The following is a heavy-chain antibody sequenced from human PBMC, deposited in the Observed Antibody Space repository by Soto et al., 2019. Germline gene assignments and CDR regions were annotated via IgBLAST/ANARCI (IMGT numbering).Heavy chain of an antibody. J-gene: IGHJ6*02. CDR3: ARADYDSSGYQYYYYYGMDV. V-gene: IGHV3-74*01. Sequence: GGSLRLSCAASGFTFSSYWMHWVRQAPGKGLVWVSRINSDGSSTSYADSVKGRFTISRDNAKNTLYLQMNSLRAEDTAVYYCARADYDSSGYQYYYYYGMDVWGQGTTVTVSS. D-gene: IGHD3-22*01. CDR2: INSDGSST. CDR1: GFTFSSYW.